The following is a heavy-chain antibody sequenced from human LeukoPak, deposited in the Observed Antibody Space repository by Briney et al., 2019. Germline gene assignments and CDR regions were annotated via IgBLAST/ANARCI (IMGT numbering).Heavy chain of an antibody. V-gene: IGHV3-49*04. D-gene: IGHD6-19*01. CDR1: GFTFSSYA. J-gene: IGHJ4*02. Sequence: GGSLRLSCAASGFTFSSYAMSWVRQAPGKGLEWVGFIRSKAYGGTTEYAASVKGRFTISRDDSKSIAYLQMNSLKTEDTAVYYCTREGWYGGFDYWGQGTLVTVSS. CDR3: TREGWYGGFDY. CDR2: IRSKAYGGTT.